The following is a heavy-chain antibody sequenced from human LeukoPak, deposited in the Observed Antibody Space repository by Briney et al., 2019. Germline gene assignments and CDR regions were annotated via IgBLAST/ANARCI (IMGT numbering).Heavy chain of an antibody. V-gene: IGHV4-30-2*01. CDR3: ARGQGYSNWFDP. CDR1: GGSISSGGYS. CDR2: IYHSGST. D-gene: IGHD2-15*01. Sequence: SQTLSLTCAVSGGSISSGGYSWSWIRQPPGKGLEWIGYIYHSGSTYYNPSLKSRVTISVDRSKNQFSLKLSSVTAADTAVYYCARGQGYSNWFDPWGQGTLVTVSS. J-gene: IGHJ5*02.